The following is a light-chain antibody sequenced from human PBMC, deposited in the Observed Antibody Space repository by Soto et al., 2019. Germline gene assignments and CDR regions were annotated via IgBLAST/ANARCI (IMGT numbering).Light chain of an antibody. CDR3: QQRSNWPVT. CDR1: QSVSSSY. Sequence: EIVLTQSPGTLSLSPGDRATLSCRASQSVSSSYLAWYQQKPGQAPRILIYGASSRATGIPDRFSGSGSGTDCTLTISSLEPEDVAVYYCQQRSNWPVTLGQGTRLEIK. CDR2: GAS. J-gene: IGKJ5*01. V-gene: IGKV3D-20*02.